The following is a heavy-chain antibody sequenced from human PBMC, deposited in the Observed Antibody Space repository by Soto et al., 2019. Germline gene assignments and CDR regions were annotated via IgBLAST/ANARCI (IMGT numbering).Heavy chain of an antibody. J-gene: IGHJ6*02. CDR1: GFTFSSYG. Sequence: PGGSLRLSCAASGFTFSSYGMQWVRRAPGKGLEWVAVISYDGSNKYYADSVKGRFTISRDNSKNTRYLQMNSLRAEDTAVYYCANLYSSSSDFYYYYYGMDVWGQGTTVTVSS. V-gene: IGHV3-30*18. CDR2: ISYDGSNK. CDR3: ANLYSSSSDFYYYYYGMDV. D-gene: IGHD6-6*01.